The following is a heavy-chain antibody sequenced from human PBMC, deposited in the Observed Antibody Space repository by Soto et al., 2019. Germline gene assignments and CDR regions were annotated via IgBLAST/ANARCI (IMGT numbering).Heavy chain of an antibody. D-gene: IGHD3-10*01. CDR2: IKSKTDGGTT. CDR1: GFTFSNAW. J-gene: IGHJ4*02. CDR3: TTTPLWFGELY. Sequence: EVQLVESVGSFVKPGGSLRLSCAASGFTFSNAWMSWVRQAPGKGLEWVGRIKSKTDGGTTDYAAPVKGRFTISRDDSKNTLYLQMNSMKTEDTAVYYCTTTPLWFGELYWGQGTLVTVSS. V-gene: IGHV3-15*01.